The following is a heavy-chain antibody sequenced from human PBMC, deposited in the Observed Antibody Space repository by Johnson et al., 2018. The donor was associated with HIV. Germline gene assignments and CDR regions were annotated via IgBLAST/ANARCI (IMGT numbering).Heavy chain of an antibody. V-gene: IGHV3-30*18. CDR2: ISYDGSNK. CDR1: GFTFSSYA. J-gene: IGHJ3*02. CDR3: AQEGPLTVTTVMDAFDI. D-gene: IGHD4-17*01. Sequence: QMQLVESGGGVVQPGRSLRLSCAASGFTFSSYAMHWVRQAPGKGLEWVAVISYDGSNKYYAYSVKGRFTISRDNSKNTLYLQMNSLRAEDTAVYYCAQEGPLTVTTVMDAFDIWGQWTMVTVSS.